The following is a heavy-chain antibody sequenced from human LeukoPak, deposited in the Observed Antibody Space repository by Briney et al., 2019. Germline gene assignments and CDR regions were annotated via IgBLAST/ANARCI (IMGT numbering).Heavy chain of an antibody. CDR1: GFNFIYSG. CDR3: ARDNWGTPNGIDGFDM. Sequence: PGTSLRLSCAASGFNFIYSGMHWVRQAPGKGLEWVADINQAGSQTRFVDSVKGRFSISRDNAKKSVFLQMNSLRAEDTALYYCARDNWGTPNGIDGFDMWGQGTMVTVSS. V-gene: IGHV3-7*05. CDR2: INQAGSQT. D-gene: IGHD7-27*01. J-gene: IGHJ3*02.